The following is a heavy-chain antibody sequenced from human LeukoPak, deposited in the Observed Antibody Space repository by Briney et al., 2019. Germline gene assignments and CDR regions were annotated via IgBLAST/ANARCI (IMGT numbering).Heavy chain of an antibody. CDR3: AGDLETAPYYFDY. D-gene: IGHD5-18*01. J-gene: IGHJ4*02. V-gene: IGHV1-18*01. Sequence: GASVKVSCKASDYTFTRAGVSWVRQAPGQGLEWMGWISAYNGKTKYAKQFQDRVTMTTDTSTSTAYVELRSLRSDDTAVYYCAGDLETAPYYFDYWGQGTLVTVSS. CDR1: DYTFTRAG. CDR2: ISAYNGKT.